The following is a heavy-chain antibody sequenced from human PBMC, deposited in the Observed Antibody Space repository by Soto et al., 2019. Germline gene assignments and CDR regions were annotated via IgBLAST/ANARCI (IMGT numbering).Heavy chain of an antibody. CDR2: INPNSGGT. J-gene: IGHJ6*02. CDR3: AKPGWSELYYYGIGV. D-gene: IGHD6-19*01. Sequence: ASVKVSCKASGYTFTGYYMHWVRQAPGQGLEWMGWINPNSGGTNYAQKFQGWVTMTRDTSISTAYMELSRLRSDDTAVYYCAKPGWSELYYYGIGVFGQGTRSTASS. CDR1: GYTFTGYY. V-gene: IGHV1-2*04.